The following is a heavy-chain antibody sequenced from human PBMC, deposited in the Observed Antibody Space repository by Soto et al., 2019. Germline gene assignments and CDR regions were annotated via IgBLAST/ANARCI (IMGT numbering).Heavy chain of an antibody. D-gene: IGHD5-18*01. J-gene: IGHJ4*02. CDR3: AREGLIGRGYSHGYDY. CDR1: GFTVNINY. CDR2: IYSGDST. V-gene: IGHV3-53*01. Sequence: GGSLRLSCAASGFTVNINYMSWVRQAPGRGLESVSIIYSGDSTYYADSVKGRFTISRDISKNTLYLQMNSLRAEDTAVYYCAREGLIGRGYSHGYDYWGLGTLVTVSS.